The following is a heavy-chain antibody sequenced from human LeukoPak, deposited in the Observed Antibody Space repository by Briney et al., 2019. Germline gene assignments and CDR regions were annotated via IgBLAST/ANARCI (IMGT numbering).Heavy chain of an antibody. J-gene: IGHJ5*02. V-gene: IGHV1-18*01. CDR2: ISPYNGAT. CDR3: ARSSDWFDP. D-gene: IGHD2-2*01. Sequence: ASVKVSCKASGYTFTTYGITWIRQAPGQGLEWLGWISPYNGATEYAQNLQDRVSMTTDTPTNTAYIEVRSLKSDDTAVYYCARSSDWFDPWGQGTLVTVSS. CDR1: GYTFTTYG.